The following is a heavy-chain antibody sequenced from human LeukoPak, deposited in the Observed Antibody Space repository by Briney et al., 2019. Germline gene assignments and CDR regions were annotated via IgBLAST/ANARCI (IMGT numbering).Heavy chain of an antibody. J-gene: IGHJ6*02. CDR3: AKANYGDPQYYYYGMDV. D-gene: IGHD4-17*01. V-gene: IGHV3-9*01. Sequence: GGSLRLSCAASGFTFDDYAMHWVRQAPGKGLEWVSGISWNSGSIGYADSVKGRFTISRDNAKNSLYLQMNSLRAEDTALYYCAKANYGDPQYYYYGMDVWGQGTTVTVSS. CDR1: GFTFDDYA. CDR2: ISWNSGSI.